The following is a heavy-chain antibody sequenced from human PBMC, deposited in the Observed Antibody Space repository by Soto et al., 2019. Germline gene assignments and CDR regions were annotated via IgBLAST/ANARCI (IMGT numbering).Heavy chain of an antibody. Sequence: GGSLRLSCSGSGFIFIIYAIHWVLQAPGKGLEWVAVIWYDGSNKYYADSVKGRFTISRDNSKNTLDLQMNSLRAEDTAVYYCAKDTYYYDRSGYYTYDYWGQGTQVTVSS. CDR1: GFIFIIYA. V-gene: IGHV3-30*02. CDR2: IWYDGSNK. D-gene: IGHD3-22*01. J-gene: IGHJ4*02. CDR3: AKDTYYYDRSGYYTYDY.